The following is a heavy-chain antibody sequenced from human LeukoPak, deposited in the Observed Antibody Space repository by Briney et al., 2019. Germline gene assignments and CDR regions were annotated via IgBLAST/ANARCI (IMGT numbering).Heavy chain of an antibody. CDR1: GFTFSSYA. J-gene: IGHJ6*02. Sequence: PGGSLRLSCAASGFTFSSYAMSWVRQAPGKGLEWVSAISGSGGSTYYADSVKGRFTISRDNSKNTLYLQMNSLRAEDTAVYYCAKEFCSSTSCPYYYGMDVWGQGTTVTVSS. V-gene: IGHV3-23*01. CDR3: AKEFCSSTSCPYYYGMDV. D-gene: IGHD2-2*01. CDR2: ISGSGGST.